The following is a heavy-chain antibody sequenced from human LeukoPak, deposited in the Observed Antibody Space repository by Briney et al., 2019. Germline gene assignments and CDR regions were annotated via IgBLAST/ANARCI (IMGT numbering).Heavy chain of an antibody. D-gene: IGHD1-7*01. Sequence: GGSLRLSCAASGFTVSSNYMSWVRQAPGKGLEWVSVIYSGGSTYYADSVKGRFTISRDNSKNTLYLQMNSLRAEDTAVYYCARGGWNYEGDAFDIWGQGTMVTVSS. CDR1: GFTVSSNY. CDR3: ARGGWNYEGDAFDI. V-gene: IGHV3-53*05. CDR2: IYSGGST. J-gene: IGHJ3*02.